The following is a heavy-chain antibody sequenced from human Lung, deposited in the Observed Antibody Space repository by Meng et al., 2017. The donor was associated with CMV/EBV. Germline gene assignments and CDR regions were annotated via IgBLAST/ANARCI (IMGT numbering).Heavy chain of an antibody. CDR1: GYTFTGYY. V-gene: IGHV1-2*02. CDR2: INPNSGGT. D-gene: IGHD2-15*01. J-gene: IGHJ4*02. CDR3: ARDGGGLYYFDY. Sequence: SVXVSCKASGYTFTGYYMHWVRQAPGQGLEWMGWINPNSGGTNYAQKFQGRVTMTRDTSISTAYMELSRLRSDDTAVYYCARDGGGLYYFDYWGQGPLVTVSS.